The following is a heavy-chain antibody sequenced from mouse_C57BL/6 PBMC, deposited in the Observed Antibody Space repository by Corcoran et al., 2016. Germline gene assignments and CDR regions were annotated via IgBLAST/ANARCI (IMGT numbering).Heavy chain of an antibody. CDR3: APQLELYYFDY. V-gene: IGHV1-26*01. D-gene: IGHD4-1*02. CDR1: GYTFTDYY. CDR2: INPNNGGT. J-gene: IGHJ2*01. Sequence: EVQLQQSGPELVKSGASVKISCKASGYTFTDYYMNWVKQSHGKSLEWIGDINPNNGGTSYNQKFKGKATLTVDKSSSTAYMELRSLTSEDSAVYYCAPQLELYYFDYWGQGTTLTVSS.